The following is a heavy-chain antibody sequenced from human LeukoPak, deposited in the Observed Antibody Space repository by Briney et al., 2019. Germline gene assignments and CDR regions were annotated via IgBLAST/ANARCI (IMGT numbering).Heavy chain of an antibody. V-gene: IGHV4-61*02. CDR2: IYTSGST. Sequence: PSGTLSLTCTVSGGSISSGSYYWSWIRQPAGKGLEWIGRIYTSGSTNYNPSLKSRVTISVDTSKNQFSLKLSSVTAADTAVYYCARGSTAVAGLPFDYWGQGTLVTVSS. D-gene: IGHD6-19*01. CDR1: GGSISSGSYY. CDR3: ARGSTAVAGLPFDY. J-gene: IGHJ4*02.